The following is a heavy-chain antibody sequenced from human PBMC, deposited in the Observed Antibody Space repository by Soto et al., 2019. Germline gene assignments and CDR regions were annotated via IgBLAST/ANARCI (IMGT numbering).Heavy chain of an antibody. CDR2: ISAYNGNT. CDR3: ARGFDLSYYDFWSGYSGSGSFDP. D-gene: IGHD3-3*01. J-gene: IGHJ5*02. V-gene: IGHV1-18*01. Sequence: QVQLVQSGAEVKKPGASVKVSCKASGYTFTSYGISWVRQAPGQGLEWMGWISAYNGNTNYAQKLQGRVTMTTDTATSTAYLELRSLRSDDTAVYYCARGFDLSYYDFWSGYSGSGSFDPWGQGTLVTVSS. CDR1: GYTFTSYG.